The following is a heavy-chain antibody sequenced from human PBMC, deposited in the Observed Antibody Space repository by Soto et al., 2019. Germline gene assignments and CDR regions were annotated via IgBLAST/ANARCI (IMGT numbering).Heavy chain of an antibody. CDR2: IRSKANSYAT. V-gene: IGHV3-73*01. D-gene: IGHD2-15*01. CDR1: GFTFSGSA. Sequence: GGSLRLSCAASGFTFSGSAMHWVRQASGKGLEWVGRIRSKANSYATAYAASVKGRFTISRDDSKNTAYLQMNSLKTEDTAVYYCWVRDSLGYCSGGSCYRESYYYYGMDVWGQGTTVTVSS. CDR3: WVRDSLGYCSGGSCYRESYYYYGMDV. J-gene: IGHJ6*02.